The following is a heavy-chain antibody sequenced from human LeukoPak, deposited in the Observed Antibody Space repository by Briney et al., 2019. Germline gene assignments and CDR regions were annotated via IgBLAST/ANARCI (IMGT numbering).Heavy chain of an antibody. CDR2: IWYDGSNK. CDR3: ARDLPYYDFWSGNIDY. V-gene: IGHV3-33*01. D-gene: IGHD3-3*01. J-gene: IGHJ4*02. Sequence: QAGGSLRLSCAASGFTFSSYGMHWVRQAPGKGLEWVAVIWYDGSNKYYADSVKGRFTISRDNSKNTLYLQMNSLRAEGTAVYYCARDLPYYDFWSGNIDYWGQGTLVTVSS. CDR1: GFTFSSYG.